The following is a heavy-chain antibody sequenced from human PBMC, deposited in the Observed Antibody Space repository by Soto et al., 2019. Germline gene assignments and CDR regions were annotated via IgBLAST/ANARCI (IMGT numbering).Heavy chain of an antibody. Sequence: PGGSLRLSCAASGFTFSSYAMSWVRQAPGKGLEWVSAISGSGGSTYYADSVKGRFTISRDNSKNTLYLQMNSLRAEDTAVYYCAILGNICXFSTPFVPWCQGTLVTGSS. CDR2: ISGSGGST. J-gene: IGHJ5*02. D-gene: IGHD1-26*01. V-gene: IGHV3-23*01. CDR1: GFTFSSYA. CDR3: AILGNICXFSTPFVP.